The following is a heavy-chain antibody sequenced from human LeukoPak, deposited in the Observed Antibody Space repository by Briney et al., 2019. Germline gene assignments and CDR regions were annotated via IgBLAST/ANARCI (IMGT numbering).Heavy chain of an antibody. CDR2: INSDGSST. CDR1: GFTFSSYW. CDR3: ARYQGGILTGYYTEFDY. J-gene: IGHJ4*02. V-gene: IGHV3-74*01. Sequence: GGSLRLSCAASGFTFSSYWMHWVRQAPGKGLVWVSRINSDGSSTSYADSVKGRFTISRDNAKNTLYLQMNSLRAEDTAVHYCARYQGGILTGYYTEFDYWGQGTLVTVSS. D-gene: IGHD3-9*01.